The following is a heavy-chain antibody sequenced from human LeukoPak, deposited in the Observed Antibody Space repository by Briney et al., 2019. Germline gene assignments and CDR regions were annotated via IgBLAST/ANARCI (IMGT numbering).Heavy chain of an antibody. CDR2: IYNSGST. CDR3: ARGITVASP. J-gene: IGHJ5*02. D-gene: IGHD6-19*01. CDR1: GYSISSGYY. V-gene: IGHV4-61*01. Sequence: SETLSLTCTVSGYSISSGYYWSWIRQPPGKGLEWIGYIYNSGSTNYNPSLKSRVTISVDTSKNQFSLKLSSVTAADTAVYYCARGITVASPWGQGTLVTVSS.